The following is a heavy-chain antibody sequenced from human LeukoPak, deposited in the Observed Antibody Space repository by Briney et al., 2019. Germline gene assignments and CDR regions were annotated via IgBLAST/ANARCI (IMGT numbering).Heavy chain of an antibody. CDR1: DFTFISYT. Sequence: GGPLSLPFAASDFTFISYTLNWVGRPPRRGLNGFSYISSSSSTIYYADSVKGRFTISRDNAKNSLYLQMNSLRAEDTTVYYCARLYCSGGSCYDYWGQGTLVTVSS. D-gene: IGHD2-15*01. CDR2: ISSSSSTI. V-gene: IGHV3-48*04. CDR3: ARLYCSGGSCYDY. J-gene: IGHJ4*02.